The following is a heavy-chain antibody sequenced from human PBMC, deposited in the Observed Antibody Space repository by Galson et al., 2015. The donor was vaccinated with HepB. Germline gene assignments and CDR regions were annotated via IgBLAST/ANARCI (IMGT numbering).Heavy chain of an antibody. J-gene: IGHJ4*02. V-gene: IGHV3-74*03. Sequence: SLRLSCAVSGFTFSSYWMHWVRQAPGEGLVWVSRINFDGSSITYADSGKGRFTISRDNAKNTLYLQMNNLRVEDTAVYYCAREFFDSGDRGFDYWGQGILVTVSS. CDR3: AREFFDSGDRGFDY. D-gene: IGHD4-17*01. CDR1: GFTFSSYW. CDR2: INFDGSSI.